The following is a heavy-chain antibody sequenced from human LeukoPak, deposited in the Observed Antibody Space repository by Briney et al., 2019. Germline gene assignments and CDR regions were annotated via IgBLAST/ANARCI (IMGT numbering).Heavy chain of an antibody. D-gene: IGHD6-19*01. CDR3: ARDLSGVERQWPKGVDY. J-gene: IGHJ4*02. CDR2: ISYDGSNK. CDR1: GFTFSSYA. V-gene: IGHV3-30-3*01. Sequence: GGSLRLSCAASGFTFSSYAMHWVRQAPGKGLEWVAVISYDGSNKYYADSVKGRFTISRDNSKNTLYLQMNSLRAEDTAVYYCARDLSGVERQWPKGVDYWGQGTLVTVSS.